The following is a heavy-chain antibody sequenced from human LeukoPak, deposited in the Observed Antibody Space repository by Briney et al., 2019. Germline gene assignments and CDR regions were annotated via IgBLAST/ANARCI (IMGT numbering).Heavy chain of an antibody. Sequence: GASVKVSCKASGYTFTGYYMHWVRQAPGQGLEWMGWINPNSGGTNYAQKFQGRVTMTRDTSISTAYMELSRLRSDDTAVYYCARDFGAAAVLFAAFDIWGQGTMVTVSS. J-gene: IGHJ3*02. CDR1: GYTFTGYY. CDR3: ARDFGAAAVLFAAFDI. CDR2: INPNSGGT. D-gene: IGHD6-13*01. V-gene: IGHV1-2*02.